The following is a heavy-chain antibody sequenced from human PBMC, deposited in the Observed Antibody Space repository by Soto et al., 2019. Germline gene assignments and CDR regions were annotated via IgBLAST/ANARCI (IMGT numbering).Heavy chain of an antibody. J-gene: IGHJ4*02. Sequence: QVQLVQSGAEVKKPGASVKVSCKASGYTFTSYGISWVQQAPGQGLEWMGWISAQNGNTKYAQKLQDRVTMTTDTSTSTAYMELSSLRSDDTALYFCARDLSYSLCDYWGQSGLVTVSS. CDR1: GYTFTSYG. V-gene: IGHV1-18*01. D-gene: IGHD5-18*01. CDR2: ISAQNGNT. CDR3: ARDLSYSLCDY.